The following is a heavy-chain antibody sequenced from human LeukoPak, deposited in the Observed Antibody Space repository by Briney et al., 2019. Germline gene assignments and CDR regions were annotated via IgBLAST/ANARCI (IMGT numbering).Heavy chain of an antibody. D-gene: IGHD6-13*01. J-gene: IGHJ5*02. CDR2: IKSDGSST. V-gene: IGHV3-74*01. CDR3: ARLILRGSSWQHNWFDP. Sequence: GGSLRLSCAASGFTFSNYWMHWVRHAPGKGLVWVSRIKSDGSSTSYADSVKGRFTISRDNAKSTLNLQMNSLRAEDTAVYYCARLILRGSSWQHNWFDPWGQGTLVTVSS. CDR1: GFTFSNYW.